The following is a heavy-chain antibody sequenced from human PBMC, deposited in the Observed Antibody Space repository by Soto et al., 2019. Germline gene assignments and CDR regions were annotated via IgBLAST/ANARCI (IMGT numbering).Heavy chain of an antibody. Sequence: QPGGSLRLSSAASGFTFSSSVMHWVRQAPGKGLERVAVISYDGSNKYYADSVKGRFTISRDNSKNTQYLQMNSLKAEDQAVCYSVKVLFGSWYDFDYWRQGTLVTGS. D-gene: IGHD3-10*02. CDR1: GFTFSSSV. CDR3: VKVLFGSWYDFDY. V-gene: IGHV3-30*18. CDR2: ISYDGSNK. J-gene: IGHJ4*02.